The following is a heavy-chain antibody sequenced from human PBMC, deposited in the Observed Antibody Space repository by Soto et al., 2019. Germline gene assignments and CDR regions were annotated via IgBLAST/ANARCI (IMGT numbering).Heavy chain of an antibody. CDR3: AHTYGGKYNYFDY. CDR2: IYWDDDK. V-gene: IGHV2-5*02. J-gene: IGHJ4*02. D-gene: IGHD4-17*01. Sequence: QITLRESGPKLVRPTQTLTLTCALSGFSLSTSGVGGGWVRQPSGKALEWLALIYWDDDKRYSPSLKNRLTLTKDTSKTQVVLIMTNMDPVDTATYYCAHTYGGKYNYFDYWGQGTLVTVSS. CDR1: GFSLSTSGVG.